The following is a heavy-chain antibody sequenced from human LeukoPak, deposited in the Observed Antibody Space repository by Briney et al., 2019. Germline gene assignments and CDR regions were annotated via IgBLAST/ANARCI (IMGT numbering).Heavy chain of an antibody. D-gene: IGHD3-10*01. J-gene: IGHJ4*02. Sequence: SETLSLTCAVYGGSFSGYYWSRIRQPPVKALEWIGEINHSGSTNYNPSLKSRVTISVDTSKNQFSLKLSSVTAAGTAVYYCARTKVRGRFDYWGQGTLVTVSS. CDR3: ARTKVRGRFDY. CDR1: GGSFSGYY. V-gene: IGHV4-34*01. CDR2: INHSGST.